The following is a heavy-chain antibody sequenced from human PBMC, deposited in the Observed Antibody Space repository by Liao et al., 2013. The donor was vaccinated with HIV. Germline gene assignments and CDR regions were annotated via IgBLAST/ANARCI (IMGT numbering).Heavy chain of an antibody. Sequence: QVQLQESGPRLVKPSETLSLTCSVSFGSISSFYWSWIRQPAGKGLEWIGRISGSGSTYYNPSLKSRVTISIDTSKNQFSLNLSSVTAADTAVYYCARDGGDYAIDYWGQGTLVTVSS. J-gene: IGHJ4*02. V-gene: IGHV4-4*07. D-gene: IGHD3-16*01. CDR2: ISGSGST. CDR1: FGSISSFY. CDR3: ARDGGDYAIDY.